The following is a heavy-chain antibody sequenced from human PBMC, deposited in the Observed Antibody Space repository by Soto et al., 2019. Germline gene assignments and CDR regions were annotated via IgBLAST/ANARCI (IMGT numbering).Heavy chain of an antibody. CDR3: IQSRCGGDCLQSYASHYYYGMDV. D-gene: IGHD2-21*02. CDR1: GFSLSTSGVG. CDR2: LYWDDDK. Sequence: QITLKESGPTLVKPTQTLTLTCTFSGFSLSTSGVGVGWIRQPPGKDLEWLALLYWDDDKHSSPSLRSMLTINKDTPKNQVVLTMTNTDPVDTATYYCIQSRCGGDCLQSYASHYYYGMDVWGQGTTVTVSS. V-gene: IGHV2-5*02. J-gene: IGHJ6*02.